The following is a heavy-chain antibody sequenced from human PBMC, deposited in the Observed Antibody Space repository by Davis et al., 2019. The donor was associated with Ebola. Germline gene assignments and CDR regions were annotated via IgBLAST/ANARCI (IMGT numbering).Heavy chain of an antibody. V-gene: IGHV3-66*02. J-gene: IGHJ4*02. CDR3: ARGGYSGYDNYLDY. CDR2: IHSGGST. D-gene: IGHD5-12*01. Sequence: GESLKISCAASGFTFSSYWMSWVRQAPGKGLEWVSVIHSGGSTYYADSAKGRFTISRDNSKNTLYLQMNSLRTEDTAVYYCARGGYSGYDNYLDYWGQGTLVTASS. CDR1: GFTFSSYW.